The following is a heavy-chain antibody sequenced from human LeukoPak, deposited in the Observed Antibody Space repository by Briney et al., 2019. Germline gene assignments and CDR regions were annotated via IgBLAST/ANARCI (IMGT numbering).Heavy chain of an antibody. CDR1: GGSISTYY. CDR3: ARDLRALYYDSSARQYNWFDP. V-gene: IGHV4-59*12. J-gene: IGHJ5*02. Sequence: SETLSLTCTVSGGSISTYYWTWIRQPPGKGLEWIGYIYYSGSTNYNPSLKSRVTISVDTSKNQFSLKLSSVTAADTAVYYCARDLRALYYDSSARQYNWFDPWGQGTLVTVSS. D-gene: IGHD3-22*01. CDR2: IYYSGST.